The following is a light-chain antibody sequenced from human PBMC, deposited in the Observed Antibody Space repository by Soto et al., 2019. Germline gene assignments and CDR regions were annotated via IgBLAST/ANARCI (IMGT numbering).Light chain of an antibody. Sequence: QSVLTQPPSVSGAPGQRVTISCTGSSSNIGAGYEVHWYQQLPGTAPKLPIYGNSNRPSGVPDRFSGSKSGTSASLAITGLQAEDEADYYCQSYDSSLSVVFGGGTKVTVL. J-gene: IGLJ2*01. V-gene: IGLV1-40*01. CDR3: QSYDSSLSVV. CDR1: SSNIGAGYE. CDR2: GNS.